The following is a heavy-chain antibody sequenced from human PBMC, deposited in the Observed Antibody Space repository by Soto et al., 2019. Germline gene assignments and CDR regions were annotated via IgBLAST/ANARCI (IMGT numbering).Heavy chain of an antibody. D-gene: IGHD5-12*01. CDR3: ARRDSGYDWAHDY. V-gene: IGHV4-39*01. CDR1: GGSISSSSYY. J-gene: IGHJ4*02. CDR2: IYYSGST. Sequence: SETLSLTCTVSGGSISSSSYYWGWIRQPPGKGLEWIGSIYYSGSTYYNPSLKSRVTISVDTSKNQFSLRLSSVTAADTAVYYCARRDSGYDWAHDYWGQGTLVTVS.